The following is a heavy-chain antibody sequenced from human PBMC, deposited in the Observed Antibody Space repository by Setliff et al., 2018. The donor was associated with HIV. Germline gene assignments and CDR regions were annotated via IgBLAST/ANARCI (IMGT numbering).Heavy chain of an antibody. J-gene: IGHJ1*01. Sequence: ASVKVSCKASGYTFTSYSMHWVRLAPGQRLEWMGWLRTGTGDTSYSEKFQGRLTMTEDTSTDTAYMELSSLRSDDTAVYFCATDPGYSSTWYSESFQHWGQGTVVTVSS. V-gene: IGHV1-3*04. CDR2: LRTGTGDT. D-gene: IGHD6-13*01. CDR1: GYTFTSYS. CDR3: ATDPGYSSTWYSESFQH.